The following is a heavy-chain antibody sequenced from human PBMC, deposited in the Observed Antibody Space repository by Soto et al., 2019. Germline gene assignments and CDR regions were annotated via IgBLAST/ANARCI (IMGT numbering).Heavy chain of an antibody. CDR1: GFTFSSYG. D-gene: IGHD6-13*01. J-gene: IGHJ6*02. CDR2: IWYDGSNK. CDR3: ARDLKLQQLGNYYYGMDA. Sequence: QVQLVESGGGVVQPGRSLRLSCAASGFTFSSYGMHWVRQAPGKGLEWVAVIWYDGSNKYYADSVKGRFTISRDNSKNPLYLQITSRRPEDTAVYYCARDLKLQQLGNYYYGMDAWGQGPRSPSP. V-gene: IGHV3-33*01.